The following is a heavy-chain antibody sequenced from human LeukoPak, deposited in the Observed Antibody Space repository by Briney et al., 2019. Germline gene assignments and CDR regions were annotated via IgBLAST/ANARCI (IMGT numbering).Heavy chain of an antibody. CDR2: VHLDGRT. CDR3: AIHYSGHAFDI. D-gene: IGHD4-11*01. V-gene: IGHV4-4*02. J-gene: IGHJ3*02. CDR1: GGSVINTNW. Sequence: SETLSLTCGVSGGSVINTNWWTWVRQPPGKGLEWIGEVHLDGRTNYNPSLESRLTMSVDVSENQVSLKLTSVTAADTAVYYCAIHYSGHAFDIWGQGTMVTVSS.